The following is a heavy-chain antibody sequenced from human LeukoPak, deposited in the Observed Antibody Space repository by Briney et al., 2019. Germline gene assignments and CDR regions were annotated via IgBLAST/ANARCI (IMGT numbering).Heavy chain of an antibody. J-gene: IGHJ4*02. CDR1: GYTFTSNY. V-gene: IGHV1-46*01. CDR3: ARSRYSSGWIDY. Sequence: ASVKVSCKAFGYTFTSNYMHWVRQAPGQGPEWMGVISPSGGSTTYAQKFQGRVTLTRDMSTSTDYLELSSLRSEDMAVYYCARSRYSSGWIDYWGQGTLVTVSS. CDR2: ISPSGGST. D-gene: IGHD6-19*01.